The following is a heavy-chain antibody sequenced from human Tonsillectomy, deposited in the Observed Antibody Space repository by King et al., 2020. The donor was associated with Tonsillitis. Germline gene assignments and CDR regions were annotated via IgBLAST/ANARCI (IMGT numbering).Heavy chain of an antibody. CDR1: GGSISSYY. CDR2: IYYSGST. Sequence: VQLQESGPGLVKPSETLSLTCTVSGGSISSYYWSWIRQPPGKGLEWIGYIYYSGSTNFNPSLKSRVTISVDTSKNQFSLKLSSVTAADTAVYYCARSGGNDYYFSVNYWGQGTLVTVSS. J-gene: IGHJ4*02. D-gene: IGHD3-22*01. CDR3: ARSGGNDYYFSVNY. V-gene: IGHV4-59*01.